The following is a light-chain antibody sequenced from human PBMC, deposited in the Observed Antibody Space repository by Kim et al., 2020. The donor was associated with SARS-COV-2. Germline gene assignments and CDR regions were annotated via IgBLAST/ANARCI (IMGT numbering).Light chain of an antibody. V-gene: IGLV4-69*01. CDR1: SGDRYCA. CDR2: GNSDGSH. J-gene: IGLJ3*02. Sequence: AYRGASGKLTCTLNSGDRYCAIAWHKQRPKKGPRYMMKGNSDGSHTMGDGIPDRFSGSSSGAERYLNISSLQSEDEADYYCRTGRVFGGGTQLTVL. CDR3: RTGRV.